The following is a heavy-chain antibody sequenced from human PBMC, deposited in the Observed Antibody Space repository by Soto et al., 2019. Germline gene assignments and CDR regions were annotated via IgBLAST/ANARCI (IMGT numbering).Heavy chain of an antibody. Sequence: PGGSLRLSCAASGFTFRIYWMSWIRQPPGKGPEWIGSIYYSGSTYYNPSLKSRVTISVDTSKNQFSLKLSSVTAADTAVYYCARHKGYCSSTSCYQPDYYYYYYMDVWGKGTTVTVSS. CDR3: ARHKGYCSSTSCYQPDYYYYYYMDV. J-gene: IGHJ6*03. CDR1: GFTFRIYW. V-gene: IGHV4-39*01. D-gene: IGHD2-2*01. CDR2: IYYSGST.